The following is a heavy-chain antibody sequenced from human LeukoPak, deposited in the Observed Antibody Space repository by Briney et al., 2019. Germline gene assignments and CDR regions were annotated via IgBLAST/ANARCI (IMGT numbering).Heavy chain of an antibody. Sequence: GGSLRLSCAASGLTFDDYAMHWVRQAPGKGLEWVSGISWNSGSIGYADSVKGRFTISRDNAKNSLYLQMNSLRAEDTAVYYCAREPRGYAFDIWGQGTMVTVSS. CDR2: ISWNSGSI. CDR1: GLTFDDYA. CDR3: AREPRGYAFDI. J-gene: IGHJ3*02. V-gene: IGHV3-9*01.